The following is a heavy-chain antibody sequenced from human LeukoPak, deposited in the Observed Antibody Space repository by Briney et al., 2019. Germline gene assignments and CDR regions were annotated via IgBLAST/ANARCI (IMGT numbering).Heavy chain of an antibody. J-gene: IGHJ4*02. D-gene: IGHD3-22*01. CDR3: ARSSGYYYFDFDY. V-gene: IGHV3-21*01. CDR1: GFTFRSYS. Sequence: GGSLRLSCSASGFTFRSYSINWVRQAPGKGLEWVSSISTSRSYIYYADSVKGRFTFSRDNAKNSLYLQMNSLRAEDTAVYYCARSSGYYYFDFDYWGQGTLVTVSS. CDR2: ISTSRSYI.